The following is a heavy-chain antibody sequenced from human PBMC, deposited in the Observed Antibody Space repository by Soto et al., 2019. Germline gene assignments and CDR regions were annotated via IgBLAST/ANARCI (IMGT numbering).Heavy chain of an antibody. Sequence: QVQLQQWGAGLLKPSETLSLTCAVYGGSFSGYYWSWIRQPPGKGLEWIGEINHSGSTNYNPSLKIRVTISVDTSKNQFSLKLSSVTAADTAVYYCARGMWNCSGGSCHYYMDVWGKGTTVTVSS. J-gene: IGHJ6*03. D-gene: IGHD2-15*01. CDR1: GGSFSGYY. CDR3: ARGMWNCSGGSCHYYMDV. V-gene: IGHV4-34*01. CDR2: INHSGST.